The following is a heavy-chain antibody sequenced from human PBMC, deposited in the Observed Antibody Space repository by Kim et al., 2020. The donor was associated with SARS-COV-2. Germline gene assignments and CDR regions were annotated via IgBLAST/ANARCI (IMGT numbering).Heavy chain of an antibody. CDR3: TTVSMR. Sequence: GGSLRLSCAVSGIPFSNAWMNWVRQATGRGLEWVGRIKSLSDGGTSDYAAPVKGRFTISRDDSKNTLYLQMNSLKSEDAGVYYCTTVSMRWGQGTLVTVS. CDR2: IKSLSDGGTS. V-gene: IGHV3-15*01. CDR1: GIPFSNAW. J-gene: IGHJ4*02. D-gene: IGHD2-2*01.